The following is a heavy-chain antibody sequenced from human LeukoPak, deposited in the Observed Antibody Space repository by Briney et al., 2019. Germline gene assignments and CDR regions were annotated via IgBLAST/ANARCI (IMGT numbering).Heavy chain of an antibody. V-gene: IGHV3-11*04. D-gene: IGHD1-1*01. CDR1: GGSFSGYY. CDR3: ARELNGAFDP. Sequence: LSLTCAVYGGSFSGYYWSWIRQAPGKGLEWVSYMSTSDSPIYYTDSVKGRFTISRDNAKNSLCLQMNSLRASDTAVYYCARELNGAFDPWGQGTLVTVSS. J-gene: IGHJ5*02. CDR2: MSTSDSPI.